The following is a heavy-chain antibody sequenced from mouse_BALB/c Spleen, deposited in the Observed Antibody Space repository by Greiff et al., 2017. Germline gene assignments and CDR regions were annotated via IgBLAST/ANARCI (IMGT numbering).Heavy chain of an antibody. Sequence: EVKLVESGGGLVKPGGSLKLSCAASGFTFSDYYMYWVRQTPEKRLEWVATISDGGSYTYYPDSVKGRFTISRDNAKNNLYLQMSSLKSEDTAMYYCAREGGRYDEGYAMDYWGQGTSVTVSS. J-gene: IGHJ4*01. CDR3: AREGGRYDEGYAMDY. CDR2: ISDGGSYT. D-gene: IGHD2-14*01. CDR1: GFTFSDYY. V-gene: IGHV5-4*02.